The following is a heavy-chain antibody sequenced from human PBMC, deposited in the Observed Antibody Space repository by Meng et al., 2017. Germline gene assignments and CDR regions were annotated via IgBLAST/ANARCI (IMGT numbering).Heavy chain of an antibody. CDR3: AREIAAAYCGGDCYL. J-gene: IGHJ5*02. CDR1: GVNSGGYA. D-gene: IGHD2-21*02. Sequence: VQSVACVTEVGKPGPVVRVACEGSGVNSGGYAISWVRQAPGQWLGWMVRIIPIFGAANHAQKLQSRVTITADESTSTAYRGLSSLRSEDTAVYYCAREIAAAYCGGDCYLWGQGTLVTVSS. CDR2: IIPIFGAA. V-gene: IGHV1-69*01.